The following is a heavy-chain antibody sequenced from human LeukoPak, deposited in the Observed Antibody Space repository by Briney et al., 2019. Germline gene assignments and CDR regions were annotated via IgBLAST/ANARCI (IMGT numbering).Heavy chain of an antibody. D-gene: IGHD3-3*01. CDR3: ARVGYDFWSGYHIFVDY. CDR2: IYSGGAT. V-gene: IGHV3-66*01. Sequence: GGSLRLSCVASGFTVNSNYMSWVRQAPGKGLEWVSVIYSGGATYYADSVKRRFTISRDNSKNTLFLQMNSLRAEDTAVYYCARVGYDFWSGYHIFVDYWGQGTLVTVSS. CDR1: GFTVNSNY. J-gene: IGHJ4*02.